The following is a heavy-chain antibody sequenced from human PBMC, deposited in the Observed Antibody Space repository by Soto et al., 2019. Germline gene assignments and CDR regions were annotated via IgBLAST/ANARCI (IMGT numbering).Heavy chain of an antibody. CDR3: ARIGGYHGPLDY. Sequence: PSETLSLTCSVSGVSISSYFWSWIRQPPGRGLEWIGYTYHRGSTNYSPSLKSRVAISLDTSGNQFSLKVNSATAADTAVYYCARIGGYHGPLDYWGQGTPVTVSS. V-gene: IGHV4-59*01. CDR2: TYHRGST. CDR1: GVSISSYF. D-gene: IGHD3-16*02. J-gene: IGHJ4*02.